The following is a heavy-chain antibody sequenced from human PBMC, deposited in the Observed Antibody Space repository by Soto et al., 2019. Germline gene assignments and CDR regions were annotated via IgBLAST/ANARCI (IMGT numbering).Heavy chain of an antibody. Sequence: PGGTLSLTCAASGFTVISGAYYWIWQPPPPGKGRVWIGNVYFTGTTIYNPSLKSRVTMSVDTYKDQFFLKLTSVTAADTAVYYCARYCNNSDCRHLYYFDYWGLGTLVTVSS. J-gene: IGHJ4*02. CDR3: ARYCNNSDCRHLYYFDY. CDR2: VYFTGTT. V-gene: IGHV4-61*08. CDR1: GFTVISGAYY. D-gene: IGHD2-8*01.